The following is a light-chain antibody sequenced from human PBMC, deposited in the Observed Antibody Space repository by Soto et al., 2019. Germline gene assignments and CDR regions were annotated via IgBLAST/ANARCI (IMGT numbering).Light chain of an antibody. CDR2: GAS. Sequence: VMTQSPATLSVSPGERATLSCRASQSVTSNLAWYQQKPGQVPRLLIYGASTRATGIPARFSGSGSGTEFTITISSLQSEDFAVYYCQQYRTFGQGTKVEMK. J-gene: IGKJ1*01. V-gene: IGKV3-15*01. CDR1: QSVTSN. CDR3: QQYRT.